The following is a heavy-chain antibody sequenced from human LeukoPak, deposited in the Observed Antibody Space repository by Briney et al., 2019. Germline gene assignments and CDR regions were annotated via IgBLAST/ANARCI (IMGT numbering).Heavy chain of an antibody. Sequence: SETLSLTCAVHGGSFSGYYYNWIRQPPGKGLEWIGEVTDDGSTNYNPSLKSRVTISVDTSNSQFSLRLTSVTAADAAVYYCARELELRSWGQGTLVTVSS. CDR2: VTDDGST. V-gene: IGHV4-34*01. J-gene: IGHJ5*02. CDR3: ARELELRS. D-gene: IGHD1-7*01. CDR1: GGSFSGYY.